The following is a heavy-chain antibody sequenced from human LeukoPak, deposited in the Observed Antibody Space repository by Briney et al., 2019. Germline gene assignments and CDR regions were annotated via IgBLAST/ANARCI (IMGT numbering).Heavy chain of an antibody. CDR2: MNHSGSI. Sequence: SETLSLTCAVYGESFNDYYWSWIRQPPGKGLEWIGEMNHSGSINCNPSLKSRVTISVDTSKNQFSLKPNSVTAADTAVYYCARLWFGESPLYYYYYGLDVWGQGTTVTVSS. D-gene: IGHD3-10*01. J-gene: IGHJ6*02. V-gene: IGHV4-34*01. CDR3: ARLWFGESPLYYYYYGLDV. CDR1: GESFNDYY.